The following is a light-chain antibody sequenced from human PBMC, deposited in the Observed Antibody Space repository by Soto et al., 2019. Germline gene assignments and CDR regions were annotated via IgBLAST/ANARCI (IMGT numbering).Light chain of an antibody. CDR3: EQYHIWPSWT. Sequence: EIVMTQSPATLSVSPGERATLSCRASQSVSSNLAWYQQKPGQAPRLLIYGASTRATGIPARFSGSGSGTDFTLTISSPQSEDFAVYFCEQYHIWPSWTFGQGTKVDIK. CDR1: QSVSSN. J-gene: IGKJ1*01. CDR2: GAS. V-gene: IGKV3-15*01.